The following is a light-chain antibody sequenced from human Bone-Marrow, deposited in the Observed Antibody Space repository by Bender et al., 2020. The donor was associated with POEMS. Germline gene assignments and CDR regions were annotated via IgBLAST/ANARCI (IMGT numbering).Light chain of an antibody. Sequence: SYVLTQPPAVSVAPGQTARVTCGGSNMETKSVYWYQQKPGQAPVLVVYDDSDRPSGIPERFSGSNSGNTATLTISETQATDEADYYCQAWDSSTVIFGGGTKLAVL. J-gene: IGLJ2*01. V-gene: IGLV3-21*02. CDR1: NMETKS. CDR2: DDS. CDR3: QAWDSSTVI.